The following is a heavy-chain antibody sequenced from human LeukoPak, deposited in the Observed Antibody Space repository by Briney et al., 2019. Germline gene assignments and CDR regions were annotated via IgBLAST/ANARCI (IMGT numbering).Heavy chain of an antibody. Sequence: PGGSLRLSCAASGFTFSSYAMHWVRQAPGKGLEWVAVISYDGSNKYYADSVKGRFTISRDNSKNTLYLQMNSLRAEDTAVYYCASSVYCSGGSCYSGIDYWGQGTLVTVSS. CDR2: ISYDGSNK. CDR3: ASSVYCSGGSCYSGIDY. D-gene: IGHD2-15*01. CDR1: GFTFSSYA. J-gene: IGHJ4*02. V-gene: IGHV3-30*04.